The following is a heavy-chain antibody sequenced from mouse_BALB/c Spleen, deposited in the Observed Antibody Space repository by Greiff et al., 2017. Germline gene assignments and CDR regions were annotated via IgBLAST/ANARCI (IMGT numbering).Heavy chain of an antibody. V-gene: IGHV1-37*01. CDR3: GRDFYDYDDGAWFAY. CDR1: GSSFTGYF. Sequence: VQLQQSGPELVKPGASVKISCKASGSSFTGYFMNWVKQSHGKSLEWIGRINPYNGDTFYNQKFKGKATLTVDKSSSTAHMELLSLTSEDSAVYYCGRDFYDYDDGAWFAYWGQGTLVTVSA. J-gene: IGHJ3*01. D-gene: IGHD2-4*01. CDR2: INPYNGDT.